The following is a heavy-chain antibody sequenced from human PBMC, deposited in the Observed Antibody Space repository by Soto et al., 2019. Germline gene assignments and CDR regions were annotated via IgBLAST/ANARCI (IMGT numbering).Heavy chain of an antibody. CDR1: GFTFSSYG. CDR3: AKEGMIVVTYYFDY. V-gene: IGHV3-30*18. Sequence: QVQLVESGGGLVQPGRSLRLSCAASGFTFSSYGMPWVRQAPGKGLEWVAVISYDGSNKYYADSVKGRFTISRDNSKNTLYLQMNSLRAEDTAVYYGAKEGMIVVTYYFDYWGQGTLVTVSS. CDR2: ISYDGSNK. D-gene: IGHD3-22*01. J-gene: IGHJ4*02.